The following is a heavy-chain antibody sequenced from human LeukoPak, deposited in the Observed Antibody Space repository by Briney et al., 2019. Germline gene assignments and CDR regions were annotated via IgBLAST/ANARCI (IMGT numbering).Heavy chain of an antibody. V-gene: IGHV3-21*01. CDR1: GFTFSSYS. D-gene: IGHD6-6*01. Sequence: IPGGSLRLSYAASGFTFSSYSINWVRQAPGKGLEWVSSISSGSSYIYYADSVKGRFTISRDNAKNSLYLQMNSLRAEDTAVYYCARETKQVGDAFDIWGQGTMVTVSS. J-gene: IGHJ3*02. CDR2: ISSGSSYI. CDR3: ARETKQVGDAFDI.